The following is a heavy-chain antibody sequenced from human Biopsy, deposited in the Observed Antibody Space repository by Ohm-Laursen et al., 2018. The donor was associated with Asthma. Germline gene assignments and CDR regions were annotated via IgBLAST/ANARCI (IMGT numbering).Heavy chain of an antibody. D-gene: IGHD3-10*01. CDR1: GGSLTSAY. J-gene: IGHJ6*02. CDR2: IYYSGTT. V-gene: IGHV4-31*03. CDR3: AREKAYGSGSFYGMDV. Sequence: SQTLSLTCTVSGGSLTSAYWSWVRQYPEKGLEWIGYIYYSGTTVYNPSLKSRVSMSVDTSKNQVSLKLSSVTAADTAVYYCAREKAYGSGSFYGMDVWGHGTTVTVSS.